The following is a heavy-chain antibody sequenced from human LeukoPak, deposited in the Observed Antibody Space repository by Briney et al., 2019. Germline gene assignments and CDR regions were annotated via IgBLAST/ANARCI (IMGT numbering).Heavy chain of an antibody. V-gene: IGHV3-23*01. Sequence: SGGSLRLSCAASGFIVSSNYMSWVRQAPGKGLEWVSVISGSGGSTYYADSVKGRFTISRDNSKNTLYLQMNSLRAEDTAVYYCAKDLGDSSGYYLGYFDYWGQGTLVTVSS. CDR3: AKDLGDSSGYYLGYFDY. J-gene: IGHJ4*02. D-gene: IGHD3-22*01. CDR2: ISGSGGST. CDR1: GFIVSSNY.